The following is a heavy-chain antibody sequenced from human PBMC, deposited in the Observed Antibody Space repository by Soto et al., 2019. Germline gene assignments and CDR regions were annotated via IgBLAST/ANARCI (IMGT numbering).Heavy chain of an antibody. Sequence: ASVKVSCKASGYTFTSYYMHWVRQAPGQGLEWMGIINPSGGSTSYAQKFQGRVTMTRDTSTSTVYMELSSLRSEDTAVYYCARGATIRGRYYYCMDVWGKGTKVTVSS. CDR3: ARGATIRGRYYYCMDV. J-gene: IGHJ6*03. D-gene: IGHD5-12*01. CDR2: INPSGGST. V-gene: IGHV1-46*03. CDR1: GYTFTSYY.